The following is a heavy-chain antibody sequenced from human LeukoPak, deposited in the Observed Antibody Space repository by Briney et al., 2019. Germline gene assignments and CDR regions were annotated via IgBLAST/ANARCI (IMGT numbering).Heavy chain of an antibody. J-gene: IGHJ6*02. V-gene: IGHV7-4-1*02. CDR2: INTNTGSP. CDR1: GYTFTSYA. Sequence: ASVKVSCKASGYTFTSYAMNWVRQAPGQGLEWMGWINTNTGSPTYAQGFTGRFVFSLDTSVSTAYLQISSLKAEDTAVYYCARVEPYYDILTGYPTYYYYGMDVWGQGTTVTVSS. D-gene: IGHD3-9*01. CDR3: ARVEPYYDILTGYPTYYYYGMDV.